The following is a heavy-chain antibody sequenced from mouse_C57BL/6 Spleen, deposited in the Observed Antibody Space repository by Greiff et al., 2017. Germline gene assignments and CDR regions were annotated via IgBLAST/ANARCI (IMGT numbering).Heavy chain of an antibody. V-gene: IGHV14-4*01. J-gene: IGHJ3*01. Sequence: EVQLQESGAELVRPGASVKLSCTASGFNIKDDYMHWVKQRPEQGLEWIGWIDPENGDTEYASKFQGKATITADTSSNTAYLQLSSLTSEDTAVYYCTLYYSNFPFAYWGQGALVTVSA. D-gene: IGHD2-5*01. CDR2: IDPENGDT. CDR1: GFNIKDDY. CDR3: TLYYSNFPFAY.